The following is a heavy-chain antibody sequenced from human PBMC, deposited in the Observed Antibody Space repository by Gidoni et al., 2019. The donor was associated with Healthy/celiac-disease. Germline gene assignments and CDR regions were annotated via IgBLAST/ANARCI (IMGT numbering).Heavy chain of an antibody. V-gene: IGHV3-23*01. J-gene: IGHJ4*02. D-gene: IGHD3-22*01. CDR2: ISGSGGST. CDR3: AKAYYYDSSGYYWPFDY. CDR1: GFTFSSYA. Sequence: EGQLLESGGGLVQPGGSLRLACAASGFTFSSYAMSWVRQAPGKGLEWVSAISGSGGSTYYADSVKGRFTISRDNSKNTLYLQMNSLRAEDTAVYYCAKAYYYDSSGYYWPFDYWGQGTLVTVSS.